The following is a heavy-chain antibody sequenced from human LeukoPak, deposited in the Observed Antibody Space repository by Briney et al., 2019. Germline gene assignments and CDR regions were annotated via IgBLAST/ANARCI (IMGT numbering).Heavy chain of an antibody. CDR1: RGSISNYY. Sequence: SETLSLTCTVSRGSISNYYWVWIRQPPGKGLEWIGFFSYSGSTNYNPSLKSRVTISVDTSKNQFSLKLTSVTAADTAVYYCARDGPGDVGFDYWGQGTLVTVSS. J-gene: IGHJ4*02. V-gene: IGHV4-59*01. CDR3: ARDGPGDVGFDY. D-gene: IGHD7-27*01. CDR2: FSYSGST.